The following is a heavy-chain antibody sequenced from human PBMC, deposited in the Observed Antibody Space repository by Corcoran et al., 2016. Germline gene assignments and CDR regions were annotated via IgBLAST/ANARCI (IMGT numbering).Heavy chain of an antibody. Sequence: QVQLQESGPGLVKPSETLSLTCTVSGGSISSYYWSWIRQPPGKGLEWIGYIYYSGSTNYNPSLKSRVTISVDTSKNQFSLKLSSVTAADTAVYYCAGYRQPGNWFDPWGQGTLVTVAS. CDR2: IYYSGST. D-gene: IGHD6-13*01. V-gene: IGHV4-59*01. J-gene: IGHJ5*02. CDR1: GGSISSYY. CDR3: AGYRQPGNWFDP.